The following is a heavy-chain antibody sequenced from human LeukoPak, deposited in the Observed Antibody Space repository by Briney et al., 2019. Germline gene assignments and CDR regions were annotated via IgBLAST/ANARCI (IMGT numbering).Heavy chain of an antibody. J-gene: IGHJ4*02. CDR1: GFTFSSYW. CDR2: INSDGSST. D-gene: IGHD3-3*01. V-gene: IGHV3-74*01. Sequence: GGSLRLSCAASGFTFSSYWMHWVRQAPGKGLVWVSRINSDGSSTNYADSVKGRFTISRDNAKNTLYLQMNSLRAEDTAVYYCARDTPGFWNGFSDYWGQGTLVTVSS. CDR3: ARDTPGFWNGFSDY.